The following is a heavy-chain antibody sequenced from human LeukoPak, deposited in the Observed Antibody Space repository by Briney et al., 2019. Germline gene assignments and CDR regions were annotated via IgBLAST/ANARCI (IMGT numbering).Heavy chain of an antibody. D-gene: IGHD3-10*01. J-gene: IGHJ6*03. V-gene: IGHV1-8*01. CDR2: MNPNSGNT. CDR1: GYTFTIYD. Sequence: ASVKVSYKSSGYTFTIYDINWVRQATGQGLEWMGWMNPNSGNTGYAQKFQGRVTMTRNTSISTAYMELSSLRSEDTAVYYCAREGERDDPYYYYYMDVWGKGTTVTISS. CDR3: AREGERDDPYYYYYMDV.